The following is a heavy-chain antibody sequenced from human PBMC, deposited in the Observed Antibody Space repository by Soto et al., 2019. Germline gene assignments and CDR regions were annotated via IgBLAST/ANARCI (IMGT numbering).Heavy chain of an antibody. CDR1: GFTVSSNY. J-gene: IGHJ4*02. Sequence: EVQLVETGGGLIQPGGSLRLSCAASGFTVSSNYMSWVRQAPGKGLEWVSVIYSGGSTYYADSVKGRFTISRDNSKNTLYLQMNSLRAEDTAVYYCAGHKAEKDYGGNSGWGYYYFDYWGQGTLVTVSS. CDR3: AGHKAEKDYGGNSGWGYYYFDY. CDR2: IYSGGST. V-gene: IGHV3-53*02. D-gene: IGHD4-17*01.